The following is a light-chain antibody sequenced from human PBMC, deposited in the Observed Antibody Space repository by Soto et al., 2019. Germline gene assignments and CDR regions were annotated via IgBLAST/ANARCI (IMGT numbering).Light chain of an antibody. CDR3: QQTYRPQFT. Sequence: DIQMTQSPSSLSASVGDRVTISCRASQSISSYVNWFQQKPGKVPKVLIYAASSLQSGVPSRFSGRGSGTDFTLTISSLQTEDFATYYCQQTYRPQFTFGPGTKVDIK. V-gene: IGKV1-39*01. J-gene: IGKJ3*01. CDR1: QSISSY. CDR2: AAS.